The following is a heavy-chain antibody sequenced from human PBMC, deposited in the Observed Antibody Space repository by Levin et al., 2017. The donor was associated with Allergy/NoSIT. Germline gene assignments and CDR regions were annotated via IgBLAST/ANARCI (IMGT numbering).Heavy chain of an antibody. Sequence: GGSLRLSCAASGFTFSSYSINWVRQAPGKGLEWVSFIRSNRSYIFYADPVKGRFTISRDNARNSPFLQMNSLRAEDTAVYYCARDTIHYCSAGTCWGSPDVWGKGTTVTVSS. D-gene: IGHD2-15*01. CDR3: ARDTIHYCSAGTCWGSPDV. J-gene: IGHJ6*04. CDR2: IRSNRSYI. V-gene: IGHV3-21*04. CDR1: GFTFSSYS.